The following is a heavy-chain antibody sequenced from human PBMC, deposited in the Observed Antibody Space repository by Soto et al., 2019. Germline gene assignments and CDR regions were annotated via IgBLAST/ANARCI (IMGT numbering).Heavy chain of an antibody. D-gene: IGHD3-10*01. CDR1: GDTFAFHS. Sequence: QVQLVQSGAEVKRPGSSVKVSCKASGDTFAFHSINWVRQAPGLGLEWMGRINPILSMSNYAQRFQGRVTMTADKSTSTAYMVRSSLRSEDTAIYYCATSYGSGYRAFDYWCQGALVTFSS. V-gene: IGHV1-69*02. CDR3: ATSYGSGYRAFDY. J-gene: IGHJ4*02. CDR2: INPILSMS.